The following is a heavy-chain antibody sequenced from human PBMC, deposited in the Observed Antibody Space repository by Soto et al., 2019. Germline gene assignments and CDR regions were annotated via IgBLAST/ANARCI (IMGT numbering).Heavy chain of an antibody. Sequence: QVQLQESGPGLVKPSQTLSLTCTVSGGSISSGVYYWSWILQHPGKVLEWIGYIYYIGSTYYNPSLKRRVTISVDTSKNQFSLKLSSVTAADTAVYYCARDPGVWGQGTLVTVYS. CDR2: IYYIGST. CDR1: GGSISSGVYY. J-gene: IGHJ4*02. D-gene: IGHD3-10*01. V-gene: IGHV4-31*03. CDR3: ARDPGV.